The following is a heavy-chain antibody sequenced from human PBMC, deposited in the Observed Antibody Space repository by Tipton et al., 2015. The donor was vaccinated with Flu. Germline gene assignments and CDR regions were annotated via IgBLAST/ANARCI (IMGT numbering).Heavy chain of an antibody. Sequence: TLSLTCTVSGCSISSGRYYWSWIRQPAGKGLEWIGRINTTGSTNYNPSLKSRLTISADTAKNQFFLRLTSVTAADSAVYYCARDYSSYWSYNWFDPWGQGTLVTVSS. D-gene: IGHD6-13*01. CDR1: GCSISSGRYY. CDR2: INTTGST. CDR3: ARDYSSYWSYNWFDP. V-gene: IGHV4-61*02. J-gene: IGHJ5*02.